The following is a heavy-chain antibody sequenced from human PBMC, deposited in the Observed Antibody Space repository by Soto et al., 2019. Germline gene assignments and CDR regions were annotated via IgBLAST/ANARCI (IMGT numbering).Heavy chain of an antibody. CDR1: GFSLSTSGVG. D-gene: IGHD6-13*01. CDR3: AHRGSRWYYFDY. CDR2: IYWDDDK. V-gene: IGHV2-5*02. Sequence: QITLKESGPTLVKPTQTLTLTCTFSGFSLSTSGVGVGWIRQPPGKALEWLALIYWDDDKRYSPSLKSRLTITKDTSKNQVVLTMTNMDPVDTATYYCAHRGSRWYYFDYWGQGPLVTVSS. J-gene: IGHJ4*02.